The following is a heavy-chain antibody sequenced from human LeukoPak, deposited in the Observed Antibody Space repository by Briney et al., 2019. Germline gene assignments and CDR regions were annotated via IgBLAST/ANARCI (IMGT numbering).Heavy chain of an antibody. CDR1: GGSISNESYY. J-gene: IGHJ4*02. Sequence: PSETLSLTCTVSGGSISNESYYWGWIRQSPGKGLEWIGAIYYRGTTSYNPSLKSRAIISVDTSKNQFSLKLSSVTAADTAVYYCARGRGRFWSGYYSVFDYWGQGTLVTVSS. CDR2: IYYRGTT. D-gene: IGHD3-3*01. CDR3: ARGRGRFWSGYYSVFDY. V-gene: IGHV4-39*01.